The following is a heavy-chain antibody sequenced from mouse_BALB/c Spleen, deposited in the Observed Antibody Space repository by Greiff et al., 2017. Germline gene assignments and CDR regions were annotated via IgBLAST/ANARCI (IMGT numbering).Heavy chain of an antibody. D-gene: IGHD1-1*01. CDR1: GFTFSSYW. CDR2: IRLKSDNYAT. J-gene: IGHJ1*01. V-gene: IGHV6-6*02. Sequence: EVKLMESGGGLVQPGGSMKLSCVASGFTFSSYWMSWVRQSPEKGLEWVAEIRLKSDNYATHYAESVKGKFTISRDDSKSRLYLQMNSLRAEDTGIYYCTYYGSSKYFDVWGAGTTVTVSS. CDR3: TYYGSSKYFDV.